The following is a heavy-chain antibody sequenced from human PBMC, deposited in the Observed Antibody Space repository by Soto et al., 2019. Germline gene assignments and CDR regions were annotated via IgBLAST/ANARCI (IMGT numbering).Heavy chain of an antibody. CDR2: INHSGST. Sequence: AETLSVTCAFYVGSFSGYYWIWIRQPPGKGLEWIGEINHSGSTNYNPSLKSRVTISVDTSKNQFSLKLSSVTAADTAVYYCARARYYYDSSGLSYWGQGTMVTVSS. J-gene: IGHJ4*02. CDR3: ARARYYYDSSGLSY. CDR1: VGSFSGYY. V-gene: IGHV4-34*01. D-gene: IGHD3-22*01.